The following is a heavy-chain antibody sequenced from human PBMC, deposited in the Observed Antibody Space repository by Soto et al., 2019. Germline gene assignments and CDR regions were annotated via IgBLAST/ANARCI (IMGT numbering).Heavy chain of an antibody. D-gene: IGHD6-19*01. J-gene: IGHJ6*02. CDR2: ISKSSSTI. CDR1: GFTFSSNH. V-gene: IGHV3-48*02. CDR3: ARESEWLVDGMDV. Sequence: EVQLVESGGGLVQPGGSLRLSCAASGFTFSSNHMNWVRQAPGKGLEWVSYISKSSSTIYYAASVKGRFTISRDNAKNSLYLQMNSLRDEDTAVYYCARESEWLVDGMDVWGQGTTVTVSS.